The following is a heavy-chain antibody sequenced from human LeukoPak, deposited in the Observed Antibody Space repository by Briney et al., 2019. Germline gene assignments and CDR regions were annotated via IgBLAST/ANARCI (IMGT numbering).Heavy chain of an antibody. D-gene: IGHD1-14*01. V-gene: IGHV4-31*03. CDR3: ARGGDRRGFDY. CDR2: IYYTGTA. J-gene: IGHJ4*02. CDR1: GGSISSGGYY. Sequence: SQTLSLTCTVSGGSISSGGYYWSWIRQHPDKGLEWIGYIYYTGTAYYNPSLKSRVTLSVATSKNQFSLNLNSVTAADTAVYYCARGGDRRGFDYWGQGTLVTVSS.